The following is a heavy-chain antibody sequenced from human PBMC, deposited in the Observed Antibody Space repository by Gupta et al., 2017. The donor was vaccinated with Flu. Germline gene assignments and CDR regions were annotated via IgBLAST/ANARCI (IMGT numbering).Heavy chain of an antibody. V-gene: IGHV4-39*01. CDR2: VYYVGST. D-gene: IGHD4-17*01. CDR3: ARSGDYFDY. J-gene: IGHJ4*02. Sequence: QLQLQEPSPGLLKPAENLSLPCTVSGDSIISSNYYWSWVRQPPGKGLEYIGSVYYVGSTYYNVFLERRVTGSTDTSKNQFSLKITSVTAADTALYYCARSGDYFDYWGQGALVTVSS. CDR1: GDSIISSNYY.